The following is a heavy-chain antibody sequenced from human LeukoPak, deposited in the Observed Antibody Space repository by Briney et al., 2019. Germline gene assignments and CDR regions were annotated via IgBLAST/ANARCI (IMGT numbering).Heavy chain of an antibody. CDR2: IYYSGST. D-gene: IGHD6-19*01. CDR1: GGSISSSSYY. V-gene: IGHV4-39*01. Sequence: TTSEILSLTCTVSGGSISSSSYYWGWIRQPPGKGLEWIGSIYYSGSTYYNPSLKSRVTISVDTSKNQFSLKLSSVTAADTAVYYCATGLEQWLVHPFDYWGQGTLVTVSS. CDR3: ATGLEQWLVHPFDY. J-gene: IGHJ4*02.